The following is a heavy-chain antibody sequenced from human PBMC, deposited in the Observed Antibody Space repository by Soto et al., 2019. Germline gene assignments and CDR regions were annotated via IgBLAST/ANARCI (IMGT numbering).Heavy chain of an antibody. CDR2: TYYSGST. V-gene: IGHV4-61*01. CDR1: GGSVSSRSNY. Sequence: PSETLSLTCTVSGGSVSSRSNYWSWIRQPPGKGLEWIGYTYYSGSTNYNPSLKSRVTISLDTSKNQISLRVRSVTAADTAVYYCARDPVLITGTSDSWGQVILGTASS. D-gene: IGHD1-20*01. J-gene: IGHJ5*01. CDR3: ARDPVLITGTSDS.